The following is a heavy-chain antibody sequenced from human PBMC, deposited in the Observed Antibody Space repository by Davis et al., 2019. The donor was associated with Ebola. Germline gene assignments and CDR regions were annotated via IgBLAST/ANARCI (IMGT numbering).Heavy chain of an antibody. Sequence: ASVKVSCKVSGYTLTELSMHWVRQAPGKGLEWMGGFDPEDGETIYAQKFQGRVTMTEDRSTDTAHMELSSLRSEDTAVYYCAISDYNFWRGYSNYYGMDVWGQGTTVTVS. V-gene: IGHV1-24*01. J-gene: IGHJ6*02. D-gene: IGHD3-3*01. CDR3: AISDYNFWRGYSNYYGMDV. CDR2: FDPEDGET. CDR1: GYTLTELS.